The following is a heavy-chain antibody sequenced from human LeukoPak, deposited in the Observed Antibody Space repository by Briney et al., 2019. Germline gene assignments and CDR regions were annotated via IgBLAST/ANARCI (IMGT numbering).Heavy chain of an antibody. V-gene: IGHV3-66*01. CDR3: ARDRIYSSSWSDAYYYYYYGMDV. D-gene: IGHD6-13*01. CDR1: GFAVSRNY. CDR2: IYSGGST. Sequence: GSLRLSCAASGFAVSRNYMSWVRQAPGKGLEWVSVIYSGGSTYYADSVKGRFTISRDNSKNTLYLQMNSLRAEDTAVYYCARDRIYSSSWSDAYYYYYYGMDVWGQGTTVTVSS. J-gene: IGHJ6*02.